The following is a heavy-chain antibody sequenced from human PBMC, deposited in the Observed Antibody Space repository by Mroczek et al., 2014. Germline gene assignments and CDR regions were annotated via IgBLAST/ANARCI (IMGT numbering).Heavy chain of an antibody. J-gene: IGHJ4*02. D-gene: IGHD5-18*01. CDR1: GFTFSSYG. CDR2: ISYDGSNK. V-gene: IGHV3-30*18. CDR3: AKGLGYSYGLWTT. Sequence: QVQLVQSGGGVVQPGRSLRLSCAASGFTFSSYGMHWVRQAPGKGLEWVAVISYDGSNKYYADSVKGRFTISRDNSKNTLYLQMNSLRAEDTAVYYCAKGLGYSYGLWTTWGQGTLVTVSS.